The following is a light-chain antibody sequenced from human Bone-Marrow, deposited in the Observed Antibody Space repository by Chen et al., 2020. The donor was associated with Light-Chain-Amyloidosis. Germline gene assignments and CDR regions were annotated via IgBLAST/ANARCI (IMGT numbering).Light chain of an antibody. CDR3: QQYNNWPGT. J-gene: IGKJ1*01. CDR2: GAS. V-gene: IGKV3-15*01. Sequence: EIVMTQSPATLSVSPGERATLSCRASQSVNTNLAWYQQKPGQGPRLLIYGASTRATGIPARFSASASGTELTLAISILQSEEFAVWYCQQYNNWPGTFGQGTKVEIK. CDR1: QSVNTN.